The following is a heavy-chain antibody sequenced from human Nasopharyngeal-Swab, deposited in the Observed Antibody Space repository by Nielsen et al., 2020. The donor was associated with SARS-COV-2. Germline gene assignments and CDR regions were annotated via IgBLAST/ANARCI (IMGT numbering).Heavy chain of an antibody. D-gene: IGHD3-10*01. J-gene: IGHJ4*02. CDR2: IKQDASER. Sequence: WIRQPPGKGLEWLANIKQDASERYYVDSVKGRFTISRDNSKNTLYLQMNSLRAEDTAVYYCAKRSRLGEFPDYWGQGTLVTVSS. V-gene: IGHV3-7*03. CDR3: AKRSRLGEFPDY.